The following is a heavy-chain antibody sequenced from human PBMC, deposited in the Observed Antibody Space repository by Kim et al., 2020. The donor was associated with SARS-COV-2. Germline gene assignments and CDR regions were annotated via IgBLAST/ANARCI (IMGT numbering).Heavy chain of an antibody. CDR1: GGSFSGYY. V-gene: IGHV4-34*01. Sequence: SETLSLTCAVYGGSFSGYYWSWIRQPPGKGLEWIGEINHSGSTNYNPSLKSRVTISVDTSKNQFSLKLSSVTAADTAVYYCARGGGYYDAHWGQGTLVTVSS. J-gene: IGHJ4*02. CDR3: ARGGGYYDAH. CDR2: INHSGST. D-gene: IGHD3-3*01.